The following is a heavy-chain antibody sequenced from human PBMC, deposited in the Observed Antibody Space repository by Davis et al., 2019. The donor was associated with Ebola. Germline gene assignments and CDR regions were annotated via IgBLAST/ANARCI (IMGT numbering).Heavy chain of an antibody. CDR2: IRSKAYGGTT. CDR3: TSEGTDAFYI. J-gene: IGHJ3*02. D-gene: IGHD1-1*01. Sequence: PGGSLRLSCAASGFTFSSYWMSWFRQAPGKGLEWVGFIRSKAYGGTTEYAASVKGRFTISRHDSKGIAYLQMNSLKTEDTTVYYCTSEGTDAFYIWGQGTMVTVSS. CDR1: GFTFSSYW. V-gene: IGHV3-49*03.